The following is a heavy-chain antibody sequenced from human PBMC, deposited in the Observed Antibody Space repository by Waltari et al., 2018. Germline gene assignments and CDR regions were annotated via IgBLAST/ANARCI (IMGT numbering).Heavy chain of an antibody. CDR3: AREYCGGECRLFDF. CDR2: VNPRGGAT. V-gene: IGHV1-2*02. CDR1: RHLITEPF. Sequence: LVQSGAEVMKPGASVKVSCQVSRHLITEPFIHWLRQAPGQGLEWMGWVNPRGGATNFAQRFRGRITVTWDTSLSTSYLGLSGLSSDDTAIYYCAREYCGGECRLFDFWGQGTLVTVSS. J-gene: IGHJ4*02. D-gene: IGHD2-21*01.